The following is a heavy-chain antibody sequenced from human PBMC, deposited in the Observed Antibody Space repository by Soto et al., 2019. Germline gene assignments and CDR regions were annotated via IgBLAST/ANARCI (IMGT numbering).Heavy chain of an antibody. CDR3: ARGTPYGSGSYSSDS. Sequence: QVQLVQSGAEVKKPGSSVKVSCKASGGTFCSYAINWVRQAPGQGLEWMGGIIPIFGTANYAQKFQGRVTITADESTSTAYMELSSLRSEDTAVYYCARGTPYGSGSYSSDSWGQGTLVTVSS. J-gene: IGHJ4*02. CDR1: GGTFCSYA. CDR2: IIPIFGTA. V-gene: IGHV1-69*01. D-gene: IGHD3-10*01.